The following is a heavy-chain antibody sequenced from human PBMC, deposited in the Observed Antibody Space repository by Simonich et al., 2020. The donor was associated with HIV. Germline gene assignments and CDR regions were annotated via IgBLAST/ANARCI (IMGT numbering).Heavy chain of an antibody. CDR1: GYTXXSYT. V-gene: IGHV1-2*02. J-gene: IGHJ4*02. CDR3: ARAAADYYDTSGYYYGDYFDY. CDR2: INPNSGGT. Sequence: QVQLVQSGSELKKPGASVKVSCKASGYTXXSYTXXWVXXAPGQGLEWMGWINPNSGGTRYAQKFQGRVTMTRDTXXSTAYMELSXLKSDDTAVYXCARAAADYYDTSGYYYGDYFDYWGQGTLVTVSS. D-gene: IGHD3-22*01.